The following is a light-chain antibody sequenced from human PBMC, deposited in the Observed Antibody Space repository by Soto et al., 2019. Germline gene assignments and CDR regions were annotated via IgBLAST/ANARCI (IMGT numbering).Light chain of an antibody. CDR3: ASYTSSTTVV. J-gene: IGLJ2*01. CDR1: SSDVGGYNY. V-gene: IGLV2-14*01. Sequence: QSALTQPASVSGSPGQSITISCTGTSSDVGGYNYVSWYQQYPGKAPKLMIYDVNNRPSGVYDRFSGSKSGHTTSLTISGLQAEDEADYYCASYTSSTTVVFGGGTTLTVL. CDR2: DVN.